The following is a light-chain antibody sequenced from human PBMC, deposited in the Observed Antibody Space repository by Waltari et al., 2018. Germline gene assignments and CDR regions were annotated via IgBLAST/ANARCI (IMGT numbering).Light chain of an antibody. CDR1: QDISSS. J-gene: IGKJ2*01. CDR3: QQYYSVPYT. V-gene: IGKV1-NL1*01. CDR2: GAS. Sequence: DIQMTQSPSSLSASVGDRVTITCRASQDISSSLALFQQKPGKAPKLLLYGASTLENGVPSRFSGSGSGTGYTLTINSLQPEDFTTYYCQQYYSVPYTFGQGTKLAIK.